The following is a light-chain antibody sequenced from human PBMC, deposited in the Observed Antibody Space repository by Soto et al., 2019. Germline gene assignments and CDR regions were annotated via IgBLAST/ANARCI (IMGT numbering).Light chain of an antibody. CDR3: ARWDDSLSGRV. CDR2: NTD. Sequence: QSVLTQPPSASGTPGQRVTISCSGSTSNVGNHFVYWYQHLPGTAPRLLIYNTDQRPSRVPDRFSGSKSGASASLAISGLRADDAGDYYCARWDDSLSGRVFGGGTKLTVL. CDR1: TSNVGNHF. V-gene: IGLV1-47*02. J-gene: IGLJ3*02.